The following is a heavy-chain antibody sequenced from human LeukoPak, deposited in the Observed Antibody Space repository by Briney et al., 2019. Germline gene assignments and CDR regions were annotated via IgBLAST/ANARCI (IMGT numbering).Heavy chain of an antibody. CDR3: AKGDTTWELPHDY. J-gene: IGHJ4*02. D-gene: IGHD1-26*01. V-gene: IGHV3-23*01. CDR1: GFTFSSYA. Sequence: GGSLRLSCAASGFTFSSYAMSWVRQAPGKGLEWVSAISGTGGSTYYADSVKGWFTISRDNSKNTLYLQMNSLRAEDTAVYYCAKGDTTWELPHDYWGQGTLVTVSS. CDR2: ISGTGGST.